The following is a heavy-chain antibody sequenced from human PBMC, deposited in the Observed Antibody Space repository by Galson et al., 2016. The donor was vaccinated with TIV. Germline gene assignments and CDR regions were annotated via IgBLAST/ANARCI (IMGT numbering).Heavy chain of an antibody. CDR1: GGAFSSDA. J-gene: IGHJ5*02. Sequence: SVKVSCKASGGAFSSDAISWVRQAPGQGLEWIGGIIPIFGSANYAQKFQGRVTITADESTTTAYMELSSLRVEDTAGYYCAGGGPGCSSTSCYGALDPWGQGTLVTVSS. D-gene: IGHD2-2*01. CDR2: IIPIFGSA. V-gene: IGHV1-69*13. CDR3: AGGGPGCSSTSCYGALDP.